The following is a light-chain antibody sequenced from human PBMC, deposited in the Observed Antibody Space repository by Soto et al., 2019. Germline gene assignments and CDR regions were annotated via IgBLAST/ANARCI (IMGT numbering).Light chain of an antibody. V-gene: IGKV1-5*01. Sequence: DIQMTQSPSTLSASVGDRVTITCRASQSITIWLAWYQQKPGKAPKLLIFDASSLESGVPSRFSGSGSGTEFTLTIISPQPDDFATYYCQQYNSYSWTFGQGTKVDIK. CDR3: QQYNSYSWT. J-gene: IGKJ1*01. CDR2: DAS. CDR1: QSITIW.